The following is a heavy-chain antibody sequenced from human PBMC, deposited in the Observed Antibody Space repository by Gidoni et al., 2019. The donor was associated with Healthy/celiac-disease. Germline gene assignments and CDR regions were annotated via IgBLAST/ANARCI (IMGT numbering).Heavy chain of an antibody. D-gene: IGHD3-9*01. CDR2: INPNSGGT. CDR3: ARGTLTLYSPQYYDILTGHYYFDY. J-gene: IGHJ4*02. Sequence: QVQLVQSGAEVKKPGASVKVSCKASGYTFTGYYMHWVRQAPGQGLEWMGWINPNSGGTNYAQKFQGRVTMTRDTSISTAYMELSRLRSDDTAVYYCARGTLTLYSPQYYDILTGHYYFDYWGQGTLVTVSS. V-gene: IGHV1-2*02. CDR1: GYTFTGYY.